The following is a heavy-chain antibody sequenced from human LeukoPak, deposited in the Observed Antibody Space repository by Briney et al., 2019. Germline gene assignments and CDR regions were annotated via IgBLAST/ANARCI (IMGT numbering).Heavy chain of an antibody. V-gene: IGHV3-48*03. CDR1: GFTFSSYE. CDR2: ISSSGSTI. CDR3: ARACSGGSCYSRGRSFDY. J-gene: IGHJ4*02. D-gene: IGHD2-15*01. Sequence: GGSLRPSCAASGFTFSSYEMNWVRQAPGKGLEWVSYISSSGSTIYYADSVKGRFTISRDNAKNSLYLQMNSLRAEDTAVYYCARACSGGSCYSRGRSFDYWGQGTLVTVSS.